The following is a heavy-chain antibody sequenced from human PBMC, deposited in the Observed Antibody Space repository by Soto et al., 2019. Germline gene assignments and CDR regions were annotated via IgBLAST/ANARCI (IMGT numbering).Heavy chain of an antibody. CDR1: GYTFTSYG. D-gene: IGHD2-2*03. J-gene: IGHJ6*02. CDR3: ARDGYCISTSCPVYYYGMDV. V-gene: IGHV1-18*01. Sequence: ASVKVSCKASGYTFTSYGISWVRQAPGQGLEWMGWISAYNGNTNYAQKLQGRVTMTTDTSTGTAYMELRSLRSDDTAVYYCARDGYCISTSCPVYYYGMDVWGQGTTVTVSS. CDR2: ISAYNGNT.